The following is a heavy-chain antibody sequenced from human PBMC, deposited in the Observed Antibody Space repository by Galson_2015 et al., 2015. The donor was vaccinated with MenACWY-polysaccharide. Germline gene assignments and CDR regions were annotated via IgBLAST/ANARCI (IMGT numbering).Heavy chain of an antibody. J-gene: IGHJ4*02. D-gene: IGHD6-13*01. Sequence: ENPSLTRSISGGSISGYYLNWVRQPAGEGLEWVWGGYAGVSTTYNPSLKSRVTISIDTSKNQFSLKLTSVTAADTAVYFCARDTTGIAASAVYWGQGTLVTVSS. V-gene: IGHV4-4*07. CDR3: ARDTTGIAASAVY. CDR2: GYAGVST. CDR1: GGSISGYY.